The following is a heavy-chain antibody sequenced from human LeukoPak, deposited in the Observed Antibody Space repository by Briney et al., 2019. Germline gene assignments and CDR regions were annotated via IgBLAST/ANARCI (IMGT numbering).Heavy chain of an antibody. CDR1: GYTFTGQY. CDR2: INPNSGGT. CDR3: ARGSGRQQLWFDP. D-gene: IGHD6-13*01. J-gene: IGHJ5*02. Sequence: GASVKVSCKASGYTFTGQYMHWVRQAPGQGLEWMGWINPNSGGTNYAQKFQGRVTMARDTSISTAYMELSSLRSYDTAVYYCARGSGRQQLWFDPWGQGTLVTVSS. V-gene: IGHV1-2*02.